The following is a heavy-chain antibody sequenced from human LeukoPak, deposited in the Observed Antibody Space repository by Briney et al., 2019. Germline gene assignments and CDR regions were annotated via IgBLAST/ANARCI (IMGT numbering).Heavy chain of an antibody. CDR3: ARGGYSYGPTPYLFDY. CDR2: IRYDGTNK. J-gene: IGHJ4*02. Sequence: GGSLRLSRAASGFIFSSYGMHWVRQAPDKGLEWVAFIRYDGTNKYYADSVKGRFTISRDNSKNTLYLQMNTLRVDDTAVYYCARGGYSYGPTPYLFDYWGQGTLVTVSS. CDR1: GFIFSSYG. V-gene: IGHV3-30*02. D-gene: IGHD5-18*01.